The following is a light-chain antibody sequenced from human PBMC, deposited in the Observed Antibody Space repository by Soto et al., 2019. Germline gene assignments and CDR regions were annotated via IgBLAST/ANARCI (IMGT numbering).Light chain of an antibody. V-gene: IGKV3-11*01. CDR3: QQRSNLWLT. Sequence: EIVLTQSPATLSLSPGERATLSCRASQSVGSYLPWYQQKPGQAPRLLIYDASNRATGIPARFSASGSGTDFTLTISSLEPEEFAFYYGQQRSNLWLTFGGGTKVEIK. J-gene: IGKJ4*01. CDR2: DAS. CDR1: QSVGSY.